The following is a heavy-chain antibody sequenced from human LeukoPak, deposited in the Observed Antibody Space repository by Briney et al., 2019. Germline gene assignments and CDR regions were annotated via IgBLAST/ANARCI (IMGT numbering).Heavy chain of an antibody. V-gene: IGHV4-39*07. CDR2: IHYSEST. CDR3: ARVAPPPYGPAGYFAP. J-gene: IGHJ5*02. CDR1: GGSISSTRYF. Sequence: SETLSLTCTVSGGSISSTRYFWGWIRQPPGKGLEWIGSIHYSESTYYNPSLKSRVTISVDTSKNQFSPKLSSVTAADTAVYFCARVAPPPYGPAGYFAPWAQGTLVTVPS. D-gene: IGHD3-10*01.